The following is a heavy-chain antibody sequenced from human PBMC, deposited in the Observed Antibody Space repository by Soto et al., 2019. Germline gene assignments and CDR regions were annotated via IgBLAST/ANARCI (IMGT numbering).Heavy chain of an antibody. D-gene: IGHD2-2*01. Sequence: ESLKISCKGSGYSFAGYWITWVRQKPGKGLEWMGRIDPSDSQTYYSPSFRGHVTISVTKSITTVFLQWSSLRASDTAMYYCPRHLSNFRYYYYAMDVWGQGTTFTVSS. J-gene: IGHJ6*02. CDR3: PRHLSNFRYYYYAMDV. V-gene: IGHV5-10-1*01. CDR1: GYSFAGYW. CDR2: IDPSDSQT.